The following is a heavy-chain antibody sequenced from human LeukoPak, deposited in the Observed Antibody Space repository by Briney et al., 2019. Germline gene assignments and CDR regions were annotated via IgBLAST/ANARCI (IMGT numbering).Heavy chain of an antibody. V-gene: IGHV3-23*01. CDR3: AKGVASRGYTYVAN. J-gene: IGHJ4*02. CDR1: AFTFRSYA. CDR2: ISGSGGST. Sequence: PGGSLRLSCAASAFTFRSYAMIWVRQAPGKGLEWVSGISGSGGSTYYSDSAKGRFTISRDNSNNTLYLQMNSLRAEDTAVYYCAKGVASRGYTYVANWGQGTLVTVSS. D-gene: IGHD5-18*01.